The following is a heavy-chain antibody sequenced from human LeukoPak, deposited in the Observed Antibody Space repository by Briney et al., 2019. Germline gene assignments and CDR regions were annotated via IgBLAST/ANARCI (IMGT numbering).Heavy chain of an antibody. CDR2: IYHSGST. CDR3: ATVSRVAVGWHKKKYYYYYMDV. CDR1: GGSISSSNW. Sequence: SETLSLTCAVSGGSISSSNWWSWVRQPPGKGLEWIGEIYHSGSTNYNPSLKSRVTISVDKSKNQFSLKLSSVTAADTAVYYCATVSRVAVGWHKKKYYYYYMDVWGKGTTVTVSS. V-gene: IGHV4-4*02. J-gene: IGHJ6*03. D-gene: IGHD5-24*01.